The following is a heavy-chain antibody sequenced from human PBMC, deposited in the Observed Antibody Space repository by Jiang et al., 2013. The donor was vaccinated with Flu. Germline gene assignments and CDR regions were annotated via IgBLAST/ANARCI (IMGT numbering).Heavy chain of an antibody. V-gene: IGHV4-34*01. J-gene: IGHJ3*02. CDR1: GGSFSGYY. CDR2: INHSGST. Sequence: LLKPSETLSLTCAVYGGSFSGYYWSWIRQPPGKGLEWIGEINHSGSTNYNPSLKSRVTISVDTSKNQFSLKLSSVTAADTAVYYCARRVSGWPRRAFDIWGQGTMVTVSS. D-gene: IGHD6-19*01. CDR3: ARRVSGWPRRAFDI.